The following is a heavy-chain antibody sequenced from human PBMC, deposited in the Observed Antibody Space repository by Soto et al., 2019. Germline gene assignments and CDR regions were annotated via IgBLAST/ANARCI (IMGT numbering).Heavy chain of an antibody. V-gene: IGHV1-46*01. J-gene: IGHJ6*04. CDR1: GYTFTSYY. Sequence: ASVKVSCKASGYTFTSYYMHWVRQAPGQGLEWMGIINPSGGSTSYAQKFQGRVTMTRDTSTSTVYMELSRLRSDDTAVYYCAREHRWALGYCSGCSCQLHHSYSTDVWCTGTMVTLSS. CDR3: AREHRWALGYCSGCSCQLHHSYSTDV. D-gene: IGHD2-15*01. CDR2: INPSGGST.